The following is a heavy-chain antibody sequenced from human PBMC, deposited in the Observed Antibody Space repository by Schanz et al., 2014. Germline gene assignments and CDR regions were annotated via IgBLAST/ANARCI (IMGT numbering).Heavy chain of an antibody. Sequence: VHLLESGGGLVQPGGSLRLSCAASGFSFGTYAMSWVRQAPGKGLLWVSSISGTGGDDTYYADSVKGRFTISRDNSKNTLYLQMNSLRAEDTAVYYCANNWNLDYWGQGTLVTVSS. D-gene: IGHD1-20*01. V-gene: IGHV3-23*01. CDR1: GFSFGTYA. J-gene: IGHJ4*02. CDR2: ISGTGGDDT. CDR3: ANNWNLDY.